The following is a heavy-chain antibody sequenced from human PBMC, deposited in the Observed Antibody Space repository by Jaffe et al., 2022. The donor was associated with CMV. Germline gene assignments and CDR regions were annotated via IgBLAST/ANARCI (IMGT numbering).Heavy chain of an antibody. CDR3: ARGGAVYSSSSQITYYYYYGMDV. J-gene: IGHJ6*02. Sequence: QVQLQQWGAGLLKPSETLSLTCAVYGGSFSGYYWSWIRQPPGKGLEWIGEINHSGSTNYNPSLKSRVTISVDTSKNQFSLKLSSVTAADTAVYYCARGGAVYSSSSQITYYYYYGMDVWGQGTTVTVSS. CDR2: INHSGST. D-gene: IGHD6-6*01. CDR1: GGSFSGYY. V-gene: IGHV4-34*01.